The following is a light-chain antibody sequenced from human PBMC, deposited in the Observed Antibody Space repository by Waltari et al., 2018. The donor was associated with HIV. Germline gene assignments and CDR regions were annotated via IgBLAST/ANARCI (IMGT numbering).Light chain of an antibody. V-gene: IGKV1-5*03. Sequence: IRMTQTPPTLSAAVQDTVSISCRASQNVGTSLAWYQQKPGKAPTLLIYQASTLQNGVASRFSGSGSGTEFTLTITRLQRDDVATYCCQQYEAYCTFGQGTRLE. J-gene: IGKJ2*02. CDR3: QQYEAYCT. CDR2: QAS. CDR1: QNVGTS.